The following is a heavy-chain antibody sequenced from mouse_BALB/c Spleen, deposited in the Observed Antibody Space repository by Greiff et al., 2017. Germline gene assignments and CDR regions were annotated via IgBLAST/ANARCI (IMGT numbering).Heavy chain of an antibody. D-gene: IGHD1-2*01. V-gene: IGHV6-6*02. CDR2: IRLKSNNYAT. J-gene: IGHJ4*01. CDR1: GFTFSNYW. Sequence: EVNLVESGGGLVQPGGSMKLSCVASGFTFSNYWMNWVRQSPEKGLEWVAEIRLKSNNYATHYAESVKGRFTISRDDSKSSVYLQMNNLRAEDTGIYYCTRNGYLYYYAMDYWGQGTSVTVSS. CDR3: TRNGYLYYYAMDY.